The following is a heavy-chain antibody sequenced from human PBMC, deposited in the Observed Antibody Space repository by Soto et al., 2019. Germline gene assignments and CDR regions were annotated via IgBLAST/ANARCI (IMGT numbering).Heavy chain of an antibody. CDR1: GFTFSGSA. CDR2: IRSKANSYAT. V-gene: IGHV3-73*02. CDR3: TSLMYYDSSGYYYSHGYFDL. J-gene: IGHJ2*01. Sequence: EVQLVESGGGLVQPGGSLKLSCAASGFTFSGSAMHWVRQASGKGLEWVGRIRSKANSYATAYAASVKGRFTISRDDSKNTASLQMTSLKTEDTDVYYCTSLMYYDSSGYYYSHGYFDLWGRGTLVTVSS. D-gene: IGHD3-22*01.